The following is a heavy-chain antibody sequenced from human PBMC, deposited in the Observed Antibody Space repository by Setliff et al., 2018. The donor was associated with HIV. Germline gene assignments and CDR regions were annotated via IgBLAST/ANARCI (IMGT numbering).Heavy chain of an antibody. D-gene: IGHD3-22*01. CDR2: ISSSSSYI. J-gene: IGHJ3*02. CDR1: GFTFSSYS. CDR3: ARNYDSSGYPDDAFDI. Sequence: GGSLRLSCAASGFTFSSYSMNWVRQAPGKGLEWVSSISSSSSYIYYADSVKGRFTISRDNAKNPLYLQMNSLRAEDTAVYYCARNYDSSGYPDDAFDIWGQGTMVTVSS. V-gene: IGHV3-21*01.